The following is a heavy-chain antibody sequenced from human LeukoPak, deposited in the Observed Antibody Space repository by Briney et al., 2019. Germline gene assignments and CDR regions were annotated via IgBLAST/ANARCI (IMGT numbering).Heavy chain of an antibody. CDR3: ARDIFSCSGGKCYYNDAFDV. D-gene: IGHD2-15*01. CDR2: IYFTGST. V-gene: IGHV4-59*01. Sequence: SETLSLTCTVSGCSISNYYWNWIRQPPGKGLEWIGYIYFTGSTNYNPSLKSRLTMSVDTSKNQFSLRLSSVTAADTAVYYCARDIFSCSGGKCYYNDAFDVWGQGTMVTVSS. CDR1: GCSISNYY. J-gene: IGHJ3*01.